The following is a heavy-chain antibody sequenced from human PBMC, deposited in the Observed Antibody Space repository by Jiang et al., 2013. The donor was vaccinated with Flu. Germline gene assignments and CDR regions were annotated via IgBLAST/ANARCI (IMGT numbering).Heavy chain of an antibody. Sequence: QLLESGGGLVQPEGSLRLSCAASGFTFSSYSMNWVRQTPGQGLEWLSYISGSGDTIFYADSVLGRFFISRDNAQNSLYLQMNFLRVEDTAVYYCVRWGPNKSDYSGSGSYVSFDHWGQGTQVAVSS. J-gene: IGHJ4*02. D-gene: IGHD3-10*01. CDR1: GFTFSSYS. CDR2: ISGSGDTI. CDR3: VRWGPNKSDYSGSGSYVSFDH. V-gene: IGHV3-48*03.